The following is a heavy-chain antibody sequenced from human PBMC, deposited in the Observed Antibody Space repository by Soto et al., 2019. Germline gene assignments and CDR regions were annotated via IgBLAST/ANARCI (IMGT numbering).Heavy chain of an antibody. CDR1: EYSFRIYW. V-gene: IGHV5-10-1*01. CDR3: ARHQSGSGNSNFDF. Sequence: GESLKISCQAFEYSFRIYWISWVRQKPGAGLEWMGRVDPNDSFATYSPSFEGHVSISVDKSTNIVYLQWRSLRASDTATYYCARHQSGSGNSNFDFWRQGTPVTVSS. CDR2: VDPNDSFA. J-gene: IGHJ4*02. D-gene: IGHD3-10*01.